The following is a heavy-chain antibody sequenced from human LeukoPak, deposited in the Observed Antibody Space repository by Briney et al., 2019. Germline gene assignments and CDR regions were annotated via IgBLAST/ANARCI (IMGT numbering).Heavy chain of an antibody. Sequence: GGSLRLSCAASGFTFSSYGMHWVRQAPGKGLEWVAFKRYDGSNKYYADSVKGRFTISRDNSKNTLYLQMNSLRAEDTAVYYCTNGEVYYYDSSGYYSANYWGQGTLVTVSS. V-gene: IGHV3-30*02. CDR3: TNGEVYYYDSSGYYSANY. D-gene: IGHD3-22*01. J-gene: IGHJ4*02. CDR1: GFTFSSYG. CDR2: KRYDGSNK.